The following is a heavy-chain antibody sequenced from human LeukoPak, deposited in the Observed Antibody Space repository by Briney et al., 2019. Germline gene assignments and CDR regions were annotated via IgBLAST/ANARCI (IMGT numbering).Heavy chain of an antibody. Sequence: SETLSLTCAVYGGSFSGYYWSWIRQPPGKGLEWIGSIYHSGSTYYNPSLKSRVTISVDTSKNQFSLKLSSVTAADTAVYYCARDSDIVVVVDEGADAFDIWGQGTMVTVSS. CDR2: IYHSGST. D-gene: IGHD2-15*01. CDR1: GGSFSGYY. V-gene: IGHV4-34*01. J-gene: IGHJ3*02. CDR3: ARDSDIVVVVDEGADAFDI.